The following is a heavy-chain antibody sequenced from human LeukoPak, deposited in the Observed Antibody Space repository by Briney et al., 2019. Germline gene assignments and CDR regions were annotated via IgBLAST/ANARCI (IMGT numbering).Heavy chain of an antibody. CDR3: ARGQFRYYDSSGYYGPDY. J-gene: IGHJ4*02. CDR2: ISSSSNYI. Sequence: GGSLRLSCAASGFTFSSYSMNWVRQAPGKGLEWVSSISSSSNYIYYADSVKGRFTISRDNAKNSLYLQMNSLRAEDTAVYYCARGQFRYYDSSGYYGPDYWGQGTLVTVS. D-gene: IGHD3-22*01. CDR1: GFTFSSYS. V-gene: IGHV3-21*01.